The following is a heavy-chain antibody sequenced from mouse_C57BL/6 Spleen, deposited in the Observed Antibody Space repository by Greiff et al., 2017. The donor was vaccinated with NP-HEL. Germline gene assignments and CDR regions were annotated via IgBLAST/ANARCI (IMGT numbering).Heavy chain of an antibody. Sequence: VQLQQSGTVLARPGASVKMSCKTSGYTFTSYWMHWVKQRPGQGLEWIGAIYPGNSDTSYNQKFKGKAKLTAVTSASTAYMELSSLTNEDSAFYYCTRGGSYDGPWFAYWGQGTLVTVSA. CDR2: IYPGNSDT. J-gene: IGHJ3*01. D-gene: IGHD2-3*01. V-gene: IGHV1-5*01. CDR1: GYTFTSYW. CDR3: TRGGSYDGPWFAY.